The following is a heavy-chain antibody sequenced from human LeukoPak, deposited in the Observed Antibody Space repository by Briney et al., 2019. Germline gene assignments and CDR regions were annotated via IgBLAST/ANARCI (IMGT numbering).Heavy chain of an antibody. D-gene: IGHD3-10*01. Sequence: PSETLSLTCTVSGYSISSGYYWGWIRQPPGKGLEWIGSMYHTGGTYYNPSLKSRVTISVDTSKNQCSLNLSSVTAADTAVYYCARAPLSITMVRGATGGAFDIWGQGTMVTVSS. J-gene: IGHJ3*02. CDR1: GYSISSGYY. CDR2: MYHTGGT. V-gene: IGHV4-38-2*02. CDR3: ARAPLSITMVRGATGGAFDI.